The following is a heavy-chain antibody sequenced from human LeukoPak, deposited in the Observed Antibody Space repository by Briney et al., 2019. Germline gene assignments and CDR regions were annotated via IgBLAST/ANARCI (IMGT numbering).Heavy chain of an antibody. V-gene: IGHV3-7*01. J-gene: IGHJ4*02. CDR3: VGWGISGITNH. CDR1: GFTFSSYW. D-gene: IGHD1-7*01. Sequence: GGSLRLSCAASGFTFSSYWMNWARQAPGKGLEWVASINHNGNVNYYVDSVKGRFTTSRDKNSLFLQMNSVRAEDTAVYYCVGWGISGITNHWGQGTLVTVSS. CDR2: INHNGNVN.